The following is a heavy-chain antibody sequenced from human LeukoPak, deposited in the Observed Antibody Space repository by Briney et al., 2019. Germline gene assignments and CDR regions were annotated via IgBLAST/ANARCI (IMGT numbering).Heavy chain of an antibody. CDR3: AKDFLAYYDFWSGNQYMDV. J-gene: IGHJ6*03. V-gene: IGHV3-30*02. Sequence: GGSLRLSCAASGFTFSGYGMHWVRQAPGKGLEWVAFIRYDGSNKYYADSVKGRFTISRDNSKNTLYLQMNSLRAEDTAVYYCAKDFLAYYDFWSGNQYMDVWGKGTTVTVSS. CDR1: GFTFSGYG. D-gene: IGHD3-3*01. CDR2: IRYDGSNK.